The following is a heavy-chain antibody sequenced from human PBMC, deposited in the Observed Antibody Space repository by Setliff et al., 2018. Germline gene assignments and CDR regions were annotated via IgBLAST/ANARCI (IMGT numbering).Heavy chain of an antibody. Sequence: ASVKVSCKASGYTFTSHDINWVRQATGQGLEWMGWMNPNSGNTGYAQKFQGRVTMTRNTSISTAYMELSSLRSEDTAVYYCARGDCTNGVCSIDYWGQGTLVTVSS. V-gene: IGHV1-8*02. CDR1: GYTFTSHD. D-gene: IGHD2-8*01. CDR3: ARGDCTNGVCSIDY. CDR2: MNPNSGNT. J-gene: IGHJ4*02.